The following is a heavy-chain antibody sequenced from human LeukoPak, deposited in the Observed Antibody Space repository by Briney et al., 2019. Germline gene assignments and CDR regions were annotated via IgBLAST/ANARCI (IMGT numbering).Heavy chain of an antibody. CDR3: AWEILRGFNPVAF. CDR1: LDSTTSNF. V-gene: IGHV4/OR15-8*01. Sequence: SETLSLTCTVSLDSTTSNFWRWVRQPPGKGLEWIGEIHRSGSPNYNPSLQSRVTISIDRSRNQIVLELSSVTAADTAVYYCAWEILRGFNPVAFGGQGILVTVSS. CDR2: IHRSGSP. D-gene: IGHD4-23*01. J-gene: IGHJ4*02.